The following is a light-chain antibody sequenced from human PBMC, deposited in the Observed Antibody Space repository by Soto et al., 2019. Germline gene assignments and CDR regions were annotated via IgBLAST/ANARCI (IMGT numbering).Light chain of an antibody. CDR1: QSISSW. Sequence: DIQMTQSPSTLSASVGARVPITCRASQSISSWLAWYQQKPGKAPKLLIYKASTLEGEVPSRLSGSGSETEFTLTINSLQPDDSATYYCQQYHTYWWTFGQGTKVDI. CDR2: KAS. V-gene: IGKV1-5*03. CDR3: QQYHTYWWT. J-gene: IGKJ1*01.